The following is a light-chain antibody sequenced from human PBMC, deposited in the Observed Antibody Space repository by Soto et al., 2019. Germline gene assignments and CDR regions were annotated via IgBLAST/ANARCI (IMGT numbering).Light chain of an antibody. V-gene: IGKV3-20*01. CDR1: QSVSYSY. CDR3: HQYGSSHRP. J-gene: IGKJ1*01. Sequence: DIMLTQSPGILSVSPVERATLSCRASQSVSYSYLAWYQHKPGQAPRLLIYGASRRATGIPDRFSGSGSGTDFTLTINRLEPEDFAVYYCHQYGSSHRPFNQGTKVDIK. CDR2: GAS.